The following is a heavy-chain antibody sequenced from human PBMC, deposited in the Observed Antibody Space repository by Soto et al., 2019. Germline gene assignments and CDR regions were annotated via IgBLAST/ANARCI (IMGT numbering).Heavy chain of an antibody. CDR2: IYRTGST. CDR1: GGSFTSNNW. CDR3: ASRYPGTSVDY. V-gene: IGHV4-4*02. D-gene: IGHD1-7*01. Sequence: SETLSLTCAVSGGSFTSNNWWTWVRQPPGQGLEWIGEIYRTGSTNYNPSLKSRVTISLDKSENQFSLKVTSLTAADTAVYYCASRYPGTSVDYWGQGTLVTVSS. J-gene: IGHJ4*02.